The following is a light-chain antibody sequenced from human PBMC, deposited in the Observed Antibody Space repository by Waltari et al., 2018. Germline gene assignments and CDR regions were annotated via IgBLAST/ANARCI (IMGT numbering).Light chain of an antibody. CDR3: GTWDNSLSGGV. V-gene: IGLV1-51*01. Sequence: QSVLTQPPSVSAAPGQKVTISCSGSSSNIGHNYVSWYQQLPGTAPKLLIYDNNKRRSGIPDRFSGSKSGTSATLGITGLQTGDEADYYCGTWDNSLSGGVFGGGTKLTVL. CDR1: SSNIGHNY. CDR2: DNN. J-gene: IGLJ3*02.